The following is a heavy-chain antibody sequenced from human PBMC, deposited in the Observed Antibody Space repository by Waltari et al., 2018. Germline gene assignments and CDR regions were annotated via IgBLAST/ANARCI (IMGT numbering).Heavy chain of an antibody. D-gene: IGHD6-13*01. CDR3: TRGGDDSSWYWRN. Sequence: EVQLLESGGGLVQPGGSLRLSCAASGFIFSNFAMSWVRQAPGKGLEWVSGIIERGETTYYADSVKGRFTISRDNSKNTVYLQMNSLRVDDTAVYYCTRGGDDSSWYWRNWGQGTLVTVSS. J-gene: IGHJ4*02. CDR2: IIERGETT. CDR1: GFIFSNFA. V-gene: IGHV3-23*01.